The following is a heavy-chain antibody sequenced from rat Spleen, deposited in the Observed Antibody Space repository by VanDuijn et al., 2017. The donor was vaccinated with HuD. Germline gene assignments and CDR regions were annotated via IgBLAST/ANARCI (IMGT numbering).Heavy chain of an antibody. V-gene: IGHV5-7*01. J-gene: IGHJ3*01. CDR2: ISYDGSST. CDR3: ARHKYSSYGWFAY. Sequence: EVQLVESDGGLVQPGRSLKLSCAASGFTFSDYNMAWVRQAPKKGLEWVATISYDGSSTYYRDSVKGRFTISRDNAKSTLYLQMDSLRSEDTATYYCARHKYSSYGWFAYWGQGTLVTVSS. D-gene: IGHD1-2*01. CDR1: GFTFSDYN.